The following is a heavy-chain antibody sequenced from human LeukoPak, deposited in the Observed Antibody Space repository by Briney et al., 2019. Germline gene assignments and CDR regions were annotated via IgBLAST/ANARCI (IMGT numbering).Heavy chain of an antibody. V-gene: IGHV4-34*01. D-gene: IGHD2-2*01. J-gene: IGHJ4*02. CDR2: INHSGST. CDR1: GGSFSGYY. CDR3: ASVYCSSTSCYADY. Sequence: SETLSLTCAVYGGSFSGYYWSWIRQPPGKGLEWIGEINHSGSTNYNPSLKSRVTISVDTSKNQFSLKLSSVTAADTAVYYCASVYCSSTSCYADYWGQGTLVTVSS.